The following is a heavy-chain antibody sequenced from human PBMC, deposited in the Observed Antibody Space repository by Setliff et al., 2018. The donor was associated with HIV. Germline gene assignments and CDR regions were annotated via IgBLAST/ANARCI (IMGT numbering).Heavy chain of an antibody. CDR1: AGSIGSSTYC. Sequence: SETLSLTCTVSAGSIGSSTYCWAWIRQPPGKGLEWIGTIYYSGSTYYNPSLRSRATISVDTSKNQFSLKLSSVTAADTAMYYCIIAYSSGWLSPMGFDSWGQGTLVTVSS. J-gene: IGHJ4*02. CDR2: IYYSGST. V-gene: IGHV4-39*01. D-gene: IGHD6-19*01. CDR3: IIAYSSGWLSPMGFDS.